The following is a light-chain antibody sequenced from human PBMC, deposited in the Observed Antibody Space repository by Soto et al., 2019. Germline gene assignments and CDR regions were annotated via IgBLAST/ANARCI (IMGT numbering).Light chain of an antibody. Sequence: DIQMTQSPSSLSASVGDRVTITCRASQGISNYVAWYQQKPGKPPKLLIYAASTLQSGVPSQFSGSGSGTDFTLTINSLQSEDVATYTCQKYSSVPVFGPGTKVDIK. CDR3: QKYSSVPV. J-gene: IGKJ3*01. CDR2: AAS. CDR1: QGISNY. V-gene: IGKV1-27*01.